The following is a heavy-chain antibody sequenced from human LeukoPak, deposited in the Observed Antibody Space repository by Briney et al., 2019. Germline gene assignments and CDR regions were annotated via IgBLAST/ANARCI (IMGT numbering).Heavy chain of an antibody. CDR3: ARDGGHYHSENHYNVNY. CDR2: ISGRGDNI. J-gene: IGHJ4*02. D-gene: IGHD3-10*01. CDR1: GFRFSDYY. Sequence: GGSLRLSCAASGFRFSDYYMSWIRQAPGKGPEWISYISGRGDNIYYAGPVQGRFTISRDNSKNSLYLQLNSLTPDDTAVYYCARDGGHYHSENHYNVNYWGQGTLVTVSS. V-gene: IGHV3-11*01.